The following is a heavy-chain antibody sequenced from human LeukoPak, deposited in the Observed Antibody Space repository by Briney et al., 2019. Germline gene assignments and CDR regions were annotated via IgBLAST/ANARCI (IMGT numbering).Heavy chain of an antibody. V-gene: IGHV4-34*01. D-gene: IGHD6-19*01. CDR1: GTSLSTYC. J-gene: IGHJ4*02. CDR2: INHSGST. CDR3: ARQVVAVAGTGYFDY. Sequence: SETLSLTCGVSGTSLSTYCWSWIRQPPEKGLEWVGEINHSGSTNYNASLKSRGTISVDTSKNQFSLKLNSVTAADTAVYFCARQVVAVAGTGYFDYWGQGTLVTVSS.